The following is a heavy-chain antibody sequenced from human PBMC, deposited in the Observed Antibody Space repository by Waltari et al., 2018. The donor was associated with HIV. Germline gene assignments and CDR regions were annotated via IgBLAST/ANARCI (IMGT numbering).Heavy chain of an antibody. V-gene: IGHV3-48*04. J-gene: IGHJ4*02. Sequence: EVEVVEYGGRLAQPGGSLRISCMVSGFTLRSYSMNSVGQATGKGLEWVSYISSDGRRIMYGDSLRGRFTTSRDNARNSVFLQMNSLRADDTAVYYCVRPLYDSSGSLSSVEYWGQGTLVTVSS. CDR2: ISSDGRRI. CDR3: VRPLYDSSGSLSSVEY. D-gene: IGHD3-22*01. CDR1: GFTLRSYS.